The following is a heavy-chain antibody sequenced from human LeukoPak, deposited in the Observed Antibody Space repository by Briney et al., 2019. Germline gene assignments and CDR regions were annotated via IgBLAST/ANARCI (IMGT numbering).Heavy chain of an antibody. V-gene: IGHV3-30*09. J-gene: IGHJ4*02. CDR3: ASHIAAAGFPFDY. D-gene: IGHD6-13*01. CDR2: ISYDGTNK. Sequence: GGSRRLSWAPSEFTSSANSMHWVRQVPAKGLDWVSVISYDGTNKYYADSVKGRFAISRDNSKSRLYLQMNNLRDEDTAIYYCASHIAAAGFPFDYWGRGTLVIVSS. CDR1: EFTSSANS.